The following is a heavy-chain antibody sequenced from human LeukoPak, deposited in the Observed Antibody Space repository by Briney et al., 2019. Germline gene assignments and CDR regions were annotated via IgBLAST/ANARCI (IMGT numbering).Heavy chain of an antibody. J-gene: IGHJ4*02. CDR2: ISSSGSTI. Sequence: PGGSLRLSCAASGFTFSSYEMNWVRQAPGKGLEWVSYISSSGSTIYYADSVKGRFTISGDNAKNSLYLQMNSLRAEDTAVYYCARGGGGYSGYDETGSFGYWGQGTLVTVSS. CDR1: GFTFSSYE. V-gene: IGHV3-48*03. CDR3: ARGGGGYSGYDETGSFGY. D-gene: IGHD5-12*01.